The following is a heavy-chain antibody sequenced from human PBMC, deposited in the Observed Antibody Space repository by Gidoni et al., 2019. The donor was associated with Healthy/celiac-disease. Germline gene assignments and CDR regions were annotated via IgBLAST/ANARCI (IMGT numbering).Heavy chain of an antibody. V-gene: IGHV3-21*02. D-gene: IGHD3-9*01. CDR1: RFTFSPYS. J-gene: IGHJ2*01. CDR2: ISSTSNYR. Sequence: EVQLVESGGGLVKPGGSLRLSCAASRFTFSPYSMNWVRQAPGKGLEWVSSISSTSNYRYYADSVKGRFTISRDNAKNSLYLQMNSLRAEDTALYYCARGNSATYYDIVTYFDLWGRGTLVTVSS. CDR3: ARGNSATYYDIVTYFDL.